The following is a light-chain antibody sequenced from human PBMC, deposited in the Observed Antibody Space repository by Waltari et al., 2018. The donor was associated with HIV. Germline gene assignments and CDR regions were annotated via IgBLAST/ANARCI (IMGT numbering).Light chain of an antibody. V-gene: IGLV1-47*01. Sequence: QSVVIQPPSASGTPGQRVTISCTGNSFNIGRNSVYWYQQFPGTDPKFLIYRNNQRPSGVPDRFSASKSGTSASLAISGLRSEDEANYYCATWDDSLSAVVFGEGTKLTVL. J-gene: IGLJ2*01. CDR3: ATWDDSLSAVV. CDR2: RNN. CDR1: SFNIGRNS.